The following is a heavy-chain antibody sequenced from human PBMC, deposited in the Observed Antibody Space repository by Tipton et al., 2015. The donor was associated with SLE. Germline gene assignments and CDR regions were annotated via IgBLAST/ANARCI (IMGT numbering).Heavy chain of an antibody. CDR3: ARDRIWSGGYCSSISCYRGLGRYYYGMDV. J-gene: IGHJ6*02. D-gene: IGHD2-2*01. Sequence: GLVKPSQTLSLTCAISGDSVSSNNAAWNWIRQSPSRGLEWLGRTYYRSKWYNDYAVSVKSRITINPDTSKNQFSLQLKSVTPEDTAVYYCARDRIWSGGYCSSISCYRGLGRYYYGMDVWGQGTTVTVSS. V-gene: IGHV6-1*01. CDR2: TYYRSKWYN. CDR1: GDSVSSNNAA.